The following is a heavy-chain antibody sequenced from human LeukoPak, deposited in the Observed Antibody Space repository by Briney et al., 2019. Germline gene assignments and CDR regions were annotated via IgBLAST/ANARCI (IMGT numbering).Heavy chain of an antibody. J-gene: IGHJ5*02. Sequence: SETLSLTCTVSGGSISPYFWSWIRQPPGKGLEWIGYISYTGSTNYNPSLKSRVTISVDTSKNQFSLQLTSVTAADTAVYYCARHDYRGVTNFDPWGQGTLVTVSS. D-gene: IGHD3-10*01. CDR1: GGSISPYF. CDR3: ARHDYRGVTNFDP. CDR2: ISYTGST. V-gene: IGHV4-59*01.